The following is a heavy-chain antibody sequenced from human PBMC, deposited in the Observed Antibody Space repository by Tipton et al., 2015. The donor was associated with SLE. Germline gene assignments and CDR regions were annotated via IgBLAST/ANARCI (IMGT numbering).Heavy chain of an antibody. CDR1: GDSITSRSYY. CDR2: IYFSGSA. Sequence: TLSLTCSVSGDSITSRSYYWGWIRQPPGKGLEWIGSIYFSGSAYTNPSLQSRVIISLDTSKNQFFLKLNSVRAADTAVYYCARSGGRFPAAIILEAFDPWGHVSLVTVSS. J-gene: IGHJ5*02. V-gene: IGHV4-39*07. CDR3: ARSGGRFPAAIILEAFDP. D-gene: IGHD2-2*01.